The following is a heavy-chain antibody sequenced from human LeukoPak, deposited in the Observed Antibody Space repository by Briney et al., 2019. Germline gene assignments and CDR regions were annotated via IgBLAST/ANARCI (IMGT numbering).Heavy chain of an antibody. J-gene: IGHJ4*02. V-gene: IGHV4-4*02. CDR3: ARLIGLGEVSPYFDF. CDR1: GGSSSRNKW. CDR2: ISHSGSI. Sequence: SGTLPLTCGVSGGSSSRNKWWSWVRQTPGKGLEWIGEISHSGSINYNPSLKSRVTMSVDTSKNQFSLKLSSVTAADTAVYYCARLIGLGEVSPYFDFWGQGRLVTVSS. D-gene: IGHD3-16*02.